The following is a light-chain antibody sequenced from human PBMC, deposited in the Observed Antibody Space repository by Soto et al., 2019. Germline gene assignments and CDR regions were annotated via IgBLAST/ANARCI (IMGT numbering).Light chain of an antibody. Sequence: DIQMTQSPSTLSASVGDRVTITCRASQSISSWLAWYQQKPGKAPKLLIYDATSLESGVPTRFSGSGSGTESTLTISSLQADDFANYYCQQYGTFGQGTKVEIK. CDR1: QSISSW. J-gene: IGKJ1*01. V-gene: IGKV1-5*01. CDR2: DAT. CDR3: QQYGT.